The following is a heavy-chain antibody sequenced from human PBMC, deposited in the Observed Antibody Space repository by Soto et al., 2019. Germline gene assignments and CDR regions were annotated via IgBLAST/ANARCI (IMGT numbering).Heavy chain of an antibody. CDR2: IYHSGST. CDR3: ARRTGKWLDFDY. CDR1: GGSISSGGYS. J-gene: IGHJ4*02. Sequence: PSETLSLTCAVSGGSISSGGYSWSWIRQPPGKGLEWIGYIYHSGSTYYNPSLKSRVTISVDRPKNQFSLKLSSVTAADTAVYYCARRTGKWLDFDYWGQGTLVTVSS. D-gene: IGHD3-22*01. V-gene: IGHV4-30-2*01.